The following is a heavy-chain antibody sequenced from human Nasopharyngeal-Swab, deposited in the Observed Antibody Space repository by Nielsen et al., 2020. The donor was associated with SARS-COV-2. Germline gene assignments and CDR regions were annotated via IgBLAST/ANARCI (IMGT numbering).Heavy chain of an antibody. CDR1: GFTFSSYG. CDR3: ARDKWELGVFDY. Sequence: GESLKISCAASGFTFSSYGMHWVRQAPGKGLEWVAVIWYDGSNIYYADSVKGRFTISRDNSKNTLYLQMNSLRAEDTAVYYCARDKWELGVFDYWGQGTLVTVSS. D-gene: IGHD1-26*01. V-gene: IGHV3-33*01. J-gene: IGHJ4*02. CDR2: IWYDGSNI.